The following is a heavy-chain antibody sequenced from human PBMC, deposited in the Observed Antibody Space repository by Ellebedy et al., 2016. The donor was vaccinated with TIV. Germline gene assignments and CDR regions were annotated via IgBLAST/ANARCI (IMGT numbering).Heavy chain of an antibody. Sequence: SLKISCTASGFDFDDHAMHWVRQAPGKGLEWVSGINWNSGSIAYADSVKGRFTISRDNAKNSLYLQMNSLRAEDTALYYCAKDRTTGSALYWYFDLWGRGTLVTVSS. V-gene: IGHV3-9*01. CDR2: INWNSGSI. CDR3: AKDRTTGSALYWYFDL. CDR1: GFDFDDHA. J-gene: IGHJ2*01. D-gene: IGHD1-1*01.